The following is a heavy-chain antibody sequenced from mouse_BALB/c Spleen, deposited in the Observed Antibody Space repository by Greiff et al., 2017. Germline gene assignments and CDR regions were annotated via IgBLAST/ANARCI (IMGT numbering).Heavy chain of an antibody. CDR1: GFTFSSYG. V-gene: IGHV5-6*02. Sequence: DVMLVESGGDLVKPGGSLKLSCAASGFTFSSYGMSWVRQTPDKRLEWVATISSGGSYTYYPDSVKGRFTISRDNAKNTLYLQMSSLKSEDTAMYYCARQGYDGWGDFDYWGQGTTLTVSS. D-gene: IGHD2-14*01. CDR2: ISSGGSYT. J-gene: IGHJ2*01. CDR3: ARQGYDGWGDFDY.